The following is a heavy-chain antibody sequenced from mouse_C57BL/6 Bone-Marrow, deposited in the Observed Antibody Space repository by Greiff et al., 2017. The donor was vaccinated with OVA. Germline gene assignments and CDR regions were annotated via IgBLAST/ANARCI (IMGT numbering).Heavy chain of an antibody. Sequence: VQLQQPGAELVRPGSSVKLSCKASGSTFTSYWMDWVKQRPGQGLEWIGNIYPSDSEPHSNQKFKDKATLTVDKSSSTAYMQLSSLTSEDSAVYYCARGKRGEDYFDYWGQGTTLTVSS. D-gene: IGHD2-1*01. J-gene: IGHJ2*01. CDR2: IYPSDSEP. CDR1: GSTFTSYW. V-gene: IGHV1-61*01. CDR3: ARGKRGEDYFDY.